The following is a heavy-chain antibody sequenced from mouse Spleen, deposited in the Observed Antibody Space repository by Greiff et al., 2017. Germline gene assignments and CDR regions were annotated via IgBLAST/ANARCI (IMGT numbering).Heavy chain of an antibody. D-gene: IGHD1-1*01. Sequence: VQLQQSGPELVKPGDSVKISCKASGYSFTGYFMNWVMQSHGKSLEWIGRINPYNGDTFYNQKFKGKATLTVDKSSSTAHMELRSLTSEDSAVYYCARGYYGSSRYAMDYWGQGTSVTVSS. CDR2: INPYNGDT. V-gene: IGHV1-20*01. CDR1: GYSFTGYF. CDR3: ARGYYGSSRYAMDY. J-gene: IGHJ4*01.